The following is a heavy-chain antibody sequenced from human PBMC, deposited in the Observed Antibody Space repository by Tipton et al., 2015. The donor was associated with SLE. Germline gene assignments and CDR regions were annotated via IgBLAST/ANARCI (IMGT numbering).Heavy chain of an antibody. CDR1: GFTFTKAW. CDR3: AKELTVTTPFDY. J-gene: IGHJ4*02. CDR2: IGSKADGGAT. V-gene: IGHV3-15*04. D-gene: IGHD4-17*01. Sequence: GSLRLSCAASGFTFTKAWMTWVRQAPGKGLEWVGRIGSKADGGATEYAAPVKGRFTISRDDSKKMLSLQMNSLTTEDTAVYYCAKELTVTTPFDYWGQGTLVTVSS.